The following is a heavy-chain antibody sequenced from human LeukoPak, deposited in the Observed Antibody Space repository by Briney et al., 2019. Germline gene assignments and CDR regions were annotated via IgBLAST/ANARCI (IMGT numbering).Heavy chain of an antibody. CDR1: GFTFNTYT. V-gene: IGHV3-48*01. CDR2: ISGSSGII. J-gene: IGHJ5*02. CDR3: ARLYDILTSNSFDP. D-gene: IGHD3-9*01. Sequence: GGSLRLSCAASGFTFNTYTMNWVRQAPGKGLEWVSYISGSSGIIDYADSVRGRFTISRDNAKNSLYLQMNSLRAEDTAVYYCARLYDILTSNSFDPWGQGTLVTVSS.